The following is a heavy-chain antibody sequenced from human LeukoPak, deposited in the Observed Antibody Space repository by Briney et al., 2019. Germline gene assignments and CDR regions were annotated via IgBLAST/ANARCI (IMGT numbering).Heavy chain of an antibody. CDR3: AKGRRLGGWPVFDY. Sequence: GGSLRLSCAASGFTVSSNYMSWVRQAPGKGLEWVSVIYSGGSTYYADSVKGRFTISRDNSKNTLYLQMNSLRAEDTAVYYCAKGRRLGGWPVFDYWGQGTLVTVSS. D-gene: IGHD6-19*01. CDR1: GFTVSSNY. V-gene: IGHV3-53*01. J-gene: IGHJ4*02. CDR2: IYSGGST.